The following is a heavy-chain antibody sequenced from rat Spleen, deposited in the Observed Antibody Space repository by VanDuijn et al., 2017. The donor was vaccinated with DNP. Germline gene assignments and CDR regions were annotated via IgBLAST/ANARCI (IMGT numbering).Heavy chain of an antibody. Sequence: EVQLVESGGGLVQPGRSLKLSCAASGFSFSDYYMAWVRQAPKKGLEWVATIFYDGGRTYYRDSVKDRFTISRDYAKSSLYLQMDSLRSEDTATYYCTTLNYYASLSGYFDYWGQGVMVTVSS. J-gene: IGHJ2*01. D-gene: IGHD1-12*01. CDR1: GFSFSDYY. V-gene: IGHV5S10*01. CDR2: IFYDGGRT. CDR3: TTLNYYASLSGYFDY.